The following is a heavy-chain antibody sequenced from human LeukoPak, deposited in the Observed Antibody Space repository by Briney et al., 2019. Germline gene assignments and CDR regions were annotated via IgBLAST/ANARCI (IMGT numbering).Heavy chain of an antibody. CDR1: GVTFSTYW. J-gene: IGHJ3*02. CDR3: ARDGAYSGSYRAAFDI. V-gene: IGHV3-74*01. CDR2: IDNGGSTT. D-gene: IGHD1-26*01. Sequence: GGSLRLSCAASGVTFSTYWMHWVRQAPGKGLVWVSRIDNGGSTTLYADSVRGRFTISRDNAKNSLYLQMNSLRAEDTAVYYCARDGAYSGSYRAAFDIWGQGTMVTVSS.